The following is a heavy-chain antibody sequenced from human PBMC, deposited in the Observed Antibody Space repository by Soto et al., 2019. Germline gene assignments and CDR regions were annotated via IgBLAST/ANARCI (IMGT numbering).Heavy chain of an antibody. CDR2: IYPGDSDT. CDR1: GYSFTSYW. V-gene: IGHV5-51*01. Sequence: GESLKISCKGSGYSFTSYWIGWVRQMPGKGLEWMGIIYPGDSDTRYSPSFQGQVTISADKSISTAYLQWSSLKASDTAMYYCARFGTAARRQYYYYYYGMDVWGQGTTVTVSS. J-gene: IGHJ6*02. CDR3: ARFGTAARRQYYYYYYGMDV. D-gene: IGHD6-6*01.